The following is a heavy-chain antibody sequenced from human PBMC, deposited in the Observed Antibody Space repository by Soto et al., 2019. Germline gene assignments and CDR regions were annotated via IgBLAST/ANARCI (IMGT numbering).Heavy chain of an antibody. Sequence: QVQLVQSGAEVKKPGSSVKVSCKASGGTFSSYAISWVRQAPGQGLXXXGGIIPISGTANYAQKFQGRVTITADESTSTAYMELSSLRSEDTAVYYCARSQGSSTSLEIYYYYYYGMDVWGQGTTVTVSS. CDR2: IIPISGTA. V-gene: IGHV1-69*01. CDR1: GGTFSSYA. CDR3: ARSQGSSTSLEIYYYYYYGMDV. J-gene: IGHJ6*02. D-gene: IGHD2-2*01.